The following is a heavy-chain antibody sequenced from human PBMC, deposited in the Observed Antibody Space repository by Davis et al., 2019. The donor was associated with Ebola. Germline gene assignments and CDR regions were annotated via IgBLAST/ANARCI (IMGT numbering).Heavy chain of an antibody. CDR3: ARDYGARWFGESNPPDY. V-gene: IGHV1-3*01. J-gene: IGHJ4*02. CDR2: INAGNGNT. D-gene: IGHD3-10*01. CDR1: GFTFTSYA. Sequence: ASVKVSCKASGFTFTSYAMHWVRQAPGQRLEWMGWINAGNGNTKYSQKFQGRVTITRDTSASTAYMELSSLRSEDTAVYYCARDYGARWFGESNPPDYWGQGTLVTVSS.